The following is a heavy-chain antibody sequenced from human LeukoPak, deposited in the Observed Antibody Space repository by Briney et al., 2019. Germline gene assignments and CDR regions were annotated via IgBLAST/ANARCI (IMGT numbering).Heavy chain of an antibody. CDR2: ISGSGDST. J-gene: IGHJ5*02. D-gene: IGHD1-26*01. CDR1: GFTFNNYA. Sequence: PGGSLRLSCAASGFTFNNYAMSWVRQAPGKGLEWVSAISGSGDSTYYADFVKGRFTISRDNSKNTLFLQMNSLRDEDTAVYYCTKESGSYNGWFDPWGQGTLVTVSS. V-gene: IGHV3-23*01. CDR3: TKESGSYNGWFDP.